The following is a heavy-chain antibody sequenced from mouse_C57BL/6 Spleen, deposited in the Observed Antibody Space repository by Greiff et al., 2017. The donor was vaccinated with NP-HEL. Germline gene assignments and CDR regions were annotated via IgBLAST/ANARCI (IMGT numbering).Heavy chain of an antibody. Sequence: EVQLVESGGGLVKPGGSLKLSCAASGFTFSSYAMSWVRQTPEKRLEWVATISDGGSYTYYPDNVKGRFTISRDNAKNNLYLQMSHLKSEDTAMYYCARGASYGNYYFDYWGQGTTLTVSS. CDR2: ISDGGSYT. CDR3: ARGASYGNYYFDY. V-gene: IGHV5-4*01. D-gene: IGHD2-1*01. CDR1: GFTFSSYA. J-gene: IGHJ2*01.